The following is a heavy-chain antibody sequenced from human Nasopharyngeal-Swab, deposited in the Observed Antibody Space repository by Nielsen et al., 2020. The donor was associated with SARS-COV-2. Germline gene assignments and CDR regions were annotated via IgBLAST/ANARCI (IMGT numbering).Heavy chain of an antibody. D-gene: IGHD3-9*01. V-gene: IGHV1-18*01. Sequence: ASVKVSCKASGYTFTSYGISWVRQAPGQGLEWMGWISAYNGNTNYAQKLQGRVTTTTDTSTSTAYMELRSLRSDDTAVYYCARDAPYYDILTGYYPHFDYWGQGTLVTVSS. CDR2: ISAYNGNT. CDR1: GYTFTSYG. J-gene: IGHJ4*02. CDR3: ARDAPYYDILTGYYPHFDY.